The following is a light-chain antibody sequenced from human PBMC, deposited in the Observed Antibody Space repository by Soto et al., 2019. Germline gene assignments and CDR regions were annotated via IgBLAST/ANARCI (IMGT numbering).Light chain of an antibody. Sequence: DIQMTQSPSTLSASVGDRVTIPCRASQSISSWLAWYQQKPGKAPKLLIYDASSLESGVPSRFSGSGSATEFTLTISSLRPDDFATYYCQQYNNYWTFGQGTKVDIK. CDR2: DAS. J-gene: IGKJ1*01. CDR3: QQYNNYWT. V-gene: IGKV1-5*01. CDR1: QSISSW.